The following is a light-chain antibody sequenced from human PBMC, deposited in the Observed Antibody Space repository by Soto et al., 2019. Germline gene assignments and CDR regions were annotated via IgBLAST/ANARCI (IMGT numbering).Light chain of an antibody. CDR1: QTIYSN. CDR3: QQYNDWLWT. CDR2: DAS. V-gene: IGKV3D-15*01. J-gene: IGKJ1*01. Sequence: IGMTQSPATLSVSPGERATLSCRASQTIYSNVAWYQQRPGQPPRLLIYDASNRATGIPARFSGRGSGTEFTLTITSLQSEDFAVYYCQQYNDWLWTFGQGDQGGYQ.